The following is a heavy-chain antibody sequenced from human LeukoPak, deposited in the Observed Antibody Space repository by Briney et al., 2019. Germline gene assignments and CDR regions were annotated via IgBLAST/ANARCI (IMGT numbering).Heavy chain of an antibody. CDR3: ARDVVAVAGAGDDY. J-gene: IGHJ4*02. Sequence: SETLSLTCAVYGGSFSGYYWSWIRQPPGKGLEWIGEINHSGSTNYNPSLKSRVIMSIDTSKNQFSLKLSSVTAADTAVYYCARDVVAVAGAGDDYWGQGTLVTVSS. CDR2: INHSGST. D-gene: IGHD6-13*01. V-gene: IGHV4-34*01. CDR1: GGSFSGYY.